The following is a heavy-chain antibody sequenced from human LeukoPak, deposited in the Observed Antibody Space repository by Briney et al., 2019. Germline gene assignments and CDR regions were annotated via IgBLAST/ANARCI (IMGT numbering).Heavy chain of an antibody. D-gene: IGHD6-13*01. J-gene: IGHJ4*02. V-gene: IGHV3-74*01. CDR1: GFTFSSYW. Sequence: GGSLRLSCAASGFTFSSYWMHWVRQAPGKALVWVSRINSDGSSTSYADSVKGRFTISRDNAKNTLYLQMNSLRAEDTAVYYCARDLWSSSWYDYWGLGTLVTVSS. CDR3: ARDLWSSSWYDY. CDR2: INSDGSST.